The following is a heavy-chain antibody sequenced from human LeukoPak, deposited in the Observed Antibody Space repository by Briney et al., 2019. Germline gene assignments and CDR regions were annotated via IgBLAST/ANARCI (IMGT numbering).Heavy chain of an antibody. J-gene: IGHJ4*02. CDR2: IKSKTDGGTT. D-gene: IGHD2-21*02. CDR1: GFTFSNAW. V-gene: IGHV3-15*01. Sequence: PGGSLRLSCAASGFTFSNAWMSWVRQAPGKGLEWVGRIKSKTDGGTTDYAAPVKGRFTISRDDSKNTLYLQMNSLKTEDTAVYYCTTNPRYCGGDCSYFDYWGQGTLVTVSS. CDR3: TTNPRYCGGDCSYFDY.